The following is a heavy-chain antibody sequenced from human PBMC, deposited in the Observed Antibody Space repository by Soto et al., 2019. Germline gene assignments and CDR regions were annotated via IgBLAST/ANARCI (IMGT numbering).Heavy chain of an antibody. D-gene: IGHD2-21*01. Sequence: EVQLVGSGGGLVQPGGSLRLSCAASGFTFNCCAMSWVRLAPGKGLEWVANINDIATTTNYADSVKGRFTISSDQSKNTLYLLMNNLRAEDTAVYFCAKQAGFLPSNYYFDSWAQGTQVTVSS. CDR2: INDIATTT. CDR3: AKQAGFLPSNYYFDS. V-gene: IGHV3-23*04. CDR1: GFTFNCCA. J-gene: IGHJ4*02.